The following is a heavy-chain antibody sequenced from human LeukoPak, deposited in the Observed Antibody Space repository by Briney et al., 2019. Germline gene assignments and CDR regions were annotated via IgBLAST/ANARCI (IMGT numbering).Heavy chain of an antibody. Sequence: ASVRVSCKASGYTFTSYYMHWARLAPGQGLEWMGIINPSGGRTSSAQKFQGRVTMTRDTSTSTVYMELSSLRSEDTAVYYCARLHGDKSFDYWGQGTLVTVSS. CDR1: GYTFTSYY. CDR3: ARLHGDKSFDY. J-gene: IGHJ4*02. D-gene: IGHD5-18*01. CDR2: INPSGGRT. V-gene: IGHV1-46*01.